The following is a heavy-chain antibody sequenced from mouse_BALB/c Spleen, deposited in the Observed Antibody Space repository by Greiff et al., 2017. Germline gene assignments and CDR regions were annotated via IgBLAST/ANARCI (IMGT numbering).Heavy chain of an antibody. CDR2: INPGSGGT. J-gene: IGHJ2*01. D-gene: IGHD3-1*01. CDR1: GYAFTNYL. V-gene: IGHV1-54*01. Sequence: QVQLKQSGAELVRPGTSVKVSCKASGYAFTNYLIEWVKQRPGQGLEWIGVINPGSGGTNYNEKFKGKATLTADKSSSTAYMQLSSLTSDDSAVYFCARRLARATYWGQGTTLTVSS. CDR3: ARRLARATY.